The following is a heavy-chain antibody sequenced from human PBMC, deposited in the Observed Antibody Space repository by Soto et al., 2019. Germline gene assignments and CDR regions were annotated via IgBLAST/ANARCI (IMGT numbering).Heavy chain of an antibody. Sequence: EVQLVESGGGLVKPGGSLRLSCAASGFTFSSYSMKWVRQAPGKGLEWVSSISSSSSYIYYADSVKGRFTISRDNAKNSLYLQMNSLRAEDTAVYYCARGGYSSSTNAFDIWGQGTMVTVSS. CDR3: ARGGYSSSTNAFDI. V-gene: IGHV3-21*01. CDR2: ISSSSSYI. D-gene: IGHD6-13*01. J-gene: IGHJ3*02. CDR1: GFTFSSYS.